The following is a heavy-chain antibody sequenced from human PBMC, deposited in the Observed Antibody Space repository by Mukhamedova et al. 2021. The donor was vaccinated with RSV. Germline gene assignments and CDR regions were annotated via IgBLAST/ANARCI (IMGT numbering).Heavy chain of an antibody. J-gene: IGHJ4*02. D-gene: IGHD1-14*01. CDR3: ARLRNEFDS. Sequence: WVRQPAGKGLEYIGSVFRTGSTFYNPTLKSRVTISVDTSNNQFSLKLTSVTAADTAVYYCARLRNEFDSWGQGALVTVSS. V-gene: IGHV4-38-2*01. CDR2: VFRTGST.